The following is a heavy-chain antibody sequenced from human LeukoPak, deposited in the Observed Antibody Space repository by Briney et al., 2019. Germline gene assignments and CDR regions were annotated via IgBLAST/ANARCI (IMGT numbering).Heavy chain of an antibody. J-gene: IGHJ6*03. CDR3: ASVPRTAAAGKPMGYYYYYMDV. CDR2: IYYSGST. V-gene: IGHV4-59*01. Sequence: SETLSLTCTVSGGSISSYYWSWIRQPPGKGLEWIGYIYYSGSTNYNPSLKSRVTISVDTSKNQFSLKLSSVTAADTAVYYCASVPRTAAAGKPMGYYYYYMDVWGKGTTVTVSS. D-gene: IGHD6-13*01. CDR1: GGSISSYY.